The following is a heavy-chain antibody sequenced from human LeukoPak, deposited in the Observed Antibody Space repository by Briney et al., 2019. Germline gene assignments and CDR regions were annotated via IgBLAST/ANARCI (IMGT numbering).Heavy chain of an antibody. J-gene: IGHJ3*01. CDR3: AKGRSCTGSSCNVGS. CDR2: ISGSGGRT. CDR1: GFTFSSFA. V-gene: IGHV3-23*01. Sequence: PGGSLRLSCAASGFTFSSFAMSWVRQAPGKGLEWVSAISGSGGRTYYADSVKGRFTISRDNSKNTLFLRMKRLRAEDTAVYYCAKGRSCTGSSCNVGSWGQGTMVTVSS. D-gene: IGHD2-2*01.